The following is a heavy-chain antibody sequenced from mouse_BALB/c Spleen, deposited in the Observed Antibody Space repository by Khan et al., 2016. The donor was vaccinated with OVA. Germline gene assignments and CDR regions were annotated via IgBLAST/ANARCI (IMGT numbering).Heavy chain of an antibody. CDR3: GVVL. V-gene: IGHV6-6*02. CDR1: GFTFSNYW. Sequence: EVKLEESGGGLVQPGGSMKLSCVASGFTFSNYWMNWVRQSPEKGHEWVTEIRLKSDDYVTHYAESVKGRFNISRDESKSSFYLHINNLRAKDTSIYYCGVVLWGQGTTLTVSS. J-gene: IGHJ2*01. CDR2: IRLKSDDYVT. D-gene: IGHD1-1*01.